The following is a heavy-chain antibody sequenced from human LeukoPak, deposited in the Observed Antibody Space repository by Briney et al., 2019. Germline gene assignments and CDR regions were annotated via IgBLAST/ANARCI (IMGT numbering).Heavy chain of an antibody. V-gene: IGHV4-59*08. CDR1: GGSVSDYY. Sequence: SETLSLTCTVSGGSVSDYYWSWIRQSPGKGLEWIGYIYYTGTSYNPSLKSRVTISVDTSKNQFSLKLSSVTAADTAVYYCARHPSSSWWVVDYWGQGTLVTVSS. D-gene: IGHD6-13*01. CDR3: ARHPSSSWWVVDY. J-gene: IGHJ4*02. CDR2: IYYTGT.